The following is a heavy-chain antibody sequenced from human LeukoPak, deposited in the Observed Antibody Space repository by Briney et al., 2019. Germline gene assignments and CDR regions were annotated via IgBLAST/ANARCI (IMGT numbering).Heavy chain of an antibody. V-gene: IGHV1-18*01. CDR1: GYTFTSYG. CDR3: ARDAGKTPYYYDSSGSYYYYYMDV. CDR2: ISAYNGNS. D-gene: IGHD3-22*01. Sequence: ASVKVSCKASGYTFTSYGISWVRQAPGQGLEWMGWISAYNGNSTYAQKLQGRGTMTTDTSTSTGYMELRSLRSDDTAVYYCARDAGKTPYYYDSSGSYYYYYMDVWGKGTTVTVSS. J-gene: IGHJ6*03.